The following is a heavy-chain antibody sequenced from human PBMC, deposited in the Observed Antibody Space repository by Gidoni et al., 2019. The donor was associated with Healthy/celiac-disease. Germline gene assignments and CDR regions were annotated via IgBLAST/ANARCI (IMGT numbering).Heavy chain of an antibody. CDR3: TASGFWSPVDYYYYGMDV. Sequence: EVQLVESGGGLVQPGGSLKLSCAASGFTLRGSAMHWVRQASGKGLEWVGRIRSKANSYATAYAASVKGRFTISRDDSKNTAYLQMNSLKTEDTAVYYCTASGFWSPVDYYYYGMDVWGQGTTVTVSS. D-gene: IGHD3-3*01. J-gene: IGHJ6*02. V-gene: IGHV3-73*01. CDR1: GFTLRGSA. CDR2: IRSKANSYAT.